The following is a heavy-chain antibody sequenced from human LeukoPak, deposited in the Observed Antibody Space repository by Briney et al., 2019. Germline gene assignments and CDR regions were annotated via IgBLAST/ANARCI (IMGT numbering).Heavy chain of an antibody. J-gene: IGHJ4*02. Sequence: GASVKVSRKASGYNFAHYHTHWVRQAPGQGLEWMGSLNPNTGDTLLPQKFQGRVTMTRDTSITIGYMELSSLTFDDTGVYYCARDPDSGPDLWGQGTLVTVAS. CDR3: ARDPDSGPDL. D-gene: IGHD2-15*01. CDR2: LNPNTGDT. CDR1: GYNFAHYH. V-gene: IGHV1-2*02.